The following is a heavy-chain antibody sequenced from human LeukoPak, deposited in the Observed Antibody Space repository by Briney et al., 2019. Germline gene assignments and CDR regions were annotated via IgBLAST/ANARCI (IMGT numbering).Heavy chain of an antibody. D-gene: IGHD2-8*02. CDR3: AKSSSLWSEFDN. J-gene: IGHJ4*02. CDR1: GFTFTSYA. Sequence: GGSLRLSCAASGFTFTSYAMGWVRQAPGKGLEWVSTISGSGGSTYYADSVKGRFTISRDNSKNTLYLQMNSLRAEDTAVHYCAKSSSLWSEFDNWGQGTLVTVSS. CDR2: ISGSGGST. V-gene: IGHV3-23*01.